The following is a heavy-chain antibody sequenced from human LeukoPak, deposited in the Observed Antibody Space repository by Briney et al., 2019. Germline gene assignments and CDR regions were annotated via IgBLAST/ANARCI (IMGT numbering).Heavy chain of an antibody. CDR1: GDSLSSGGCS. CDR2: IRYSGCT. V-gene: IGHV4-30-4*07. Sequence: SETLSLTCEVSGDSLSSGGCSWSWIRQPPVKGLEWIGYIRYSGCTYYNPSLKSRLTMSVEASKTQSSLRLSSVTAADTAVYYCARHYSNPDYVRVSDYWGPGTLVTVSS. D-gene: IGHD4-17*01. CDR3: ARHYSNPDYVRVSDY. J-gene: IGHJ4*02.